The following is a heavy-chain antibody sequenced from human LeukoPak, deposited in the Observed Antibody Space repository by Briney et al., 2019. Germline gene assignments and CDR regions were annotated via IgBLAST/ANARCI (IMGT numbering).Heavy chain of an antibody. CDR2: ISGSGGST. CDR1: GFTFSSYA. CDR3: AKAREYTSSW. J-gene: IGHJ4*02. V-gene: IGHV3-23*01. D-gene: IGHD2-15*01. Sequence: GGSLRLSCAASGFTFSSYAMSWVRQAPGKGLGWVSGISGSGGSTYYADSVKGRFTISRDNSKNTLYLQMNSLRAEDTAVYYCAKAREYTSSWWGQGTLVTVSS.